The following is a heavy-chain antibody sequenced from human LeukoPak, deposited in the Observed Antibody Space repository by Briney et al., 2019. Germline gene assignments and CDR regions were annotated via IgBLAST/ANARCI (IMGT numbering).Heavy chain of an antibody. CDR2: IYYSGST. Sequence: SETLSLTCTVSGGSISSYYWSWIRQPPGKGLEWIGYIYYSGSTNYNPSLKSRVTISVDTSKNQFSLKLSSVTAADTAVYYCARWADYDFWSGLGWFDPWGQGTLVTVSS. D-gene: IGHD3-3*01. J-gene: IGHJ5*02. V-gene: IGHV4-59*01. CDR3: ARWADYDFWSGLGWFDP. CDR1: GGSISSYY.